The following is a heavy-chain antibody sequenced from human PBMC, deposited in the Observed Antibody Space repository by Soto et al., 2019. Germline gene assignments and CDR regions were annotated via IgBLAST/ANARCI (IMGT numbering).Heavy chain of an antibody. CDR3: ARGPEQLEDNWFDP. CDR1: GYTFTSYG. D-gene: IGHD6-6*01. J-gene: IGHJ5*02. Sequence: SVKVSCKASGYTFTSYGIRWVRQAPGQGLEWMGWISAYNGSTSYAQKFQGRVTMTRDTSTSTVYMELSSLRSEDTAVYYCARGPEQLEDNWFDPWGQGTLVTVSS. V-gene: IGHV1-18*01. CDR2: ISAYNGST.